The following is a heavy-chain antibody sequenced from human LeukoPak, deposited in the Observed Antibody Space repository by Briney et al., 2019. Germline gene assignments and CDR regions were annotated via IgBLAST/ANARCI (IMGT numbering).Heavy chain of an antibody. CDR2: INLNSGGT. D-gene: IGHD3-10*01. CDR3: ARVILKYYGSGPFDY. Sequence: ATVKVSCKASGYTFTAYYMHWVRQAPGQGLEWMGWINLNSGGTNYAQKFQGRVTMTRDTSISAAYMELSRLGSDDTAVYYCARVILKYYGSGPFDYWGQGTLVTVSS. V-gene: IGHV1-2*02. CDR1: GYTFTAYY. J-gene: IGHJ4*02.